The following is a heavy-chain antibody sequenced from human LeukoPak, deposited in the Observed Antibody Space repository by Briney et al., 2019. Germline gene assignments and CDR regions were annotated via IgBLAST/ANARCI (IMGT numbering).Heavy chain of an antibody. Sequence: GGSLRLSCTASGFTFSGYSMNWIRQAPGKGLEWVSSFGTRSTSVYHAGSVKGRFAISRDNAKDSLYLQMNSLRAEDTALYYCAREVSEGFDFWGQGTLVTVSS. V-gene: IGHV3-21*01. J-gene: IGHJ4*02. CDR2: FGTRSTSV. D-gene: IGHD3-22*01. CDR3: AREVSEGFDF. CDR1: GFTFSGYS.